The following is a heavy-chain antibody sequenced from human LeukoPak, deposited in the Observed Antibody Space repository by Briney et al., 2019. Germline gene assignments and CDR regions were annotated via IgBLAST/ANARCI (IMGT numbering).Heavy chain of an antibody. CDR3: VKDQRVGLSSWFVPYLYVDC. Sequence: GGSLRLSCSASGFTFTSYAMHWVRQAPGKGLEHVSAISTNGEYTYNADSVKGRFTISRDNSKNTLYLQMSSLKPEDTAVYYCVKDQRVGLSSWFVPYLYVDCWGQGALVTVSS. CDR1: GFTFTSYA. V-gene: IGHV3-64D*06. D-gene: IGHD6-13*01. CDR2: ISTNGEYT. J-gene: IGHJ4*02.